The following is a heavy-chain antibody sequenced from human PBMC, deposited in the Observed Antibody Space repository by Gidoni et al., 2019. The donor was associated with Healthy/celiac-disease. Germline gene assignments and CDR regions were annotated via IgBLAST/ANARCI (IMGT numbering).Heavy chain of an antibody. CDR1: GGTFSSYA. CDR2: IIPIFGTA. J-gene: IGHJ3*02. V-gene: IGHV1-69*01. D-gene: IGHD3-9*01. CDR3: ARARYFDWLLSHGAFDI. Sequence: QVQLVQSGAEVKKPGSSVKVSCKASGGTFSSYAISWVRQAPAQGLEWMGGIIPIFGTANYAQKFQGRVTITADESTSTAYMELSSLRSEDTAVYYCARARYFDWLLSHGAFDIWGQGTMVTVSS.